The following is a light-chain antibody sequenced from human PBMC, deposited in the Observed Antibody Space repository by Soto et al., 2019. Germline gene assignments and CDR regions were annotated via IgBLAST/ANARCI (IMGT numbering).Light chain of an antibody. CDR1: SSDVGGYNY. CDR2: EVS. CDR3: NSYTRTPPGV. J-gene: IGLJ1*01. V-gene: IGLV2-14*01. Sequence: QSALTQPASVSGSPGQSITISCTGTSSDVGGYNYVSWYQQHPGKAPKLIIYEVSNRPSGVSNRFSGSKSGNTASLTISGLQGEDEPINHCNSYTRTPPGVFEPGTTLTFL.